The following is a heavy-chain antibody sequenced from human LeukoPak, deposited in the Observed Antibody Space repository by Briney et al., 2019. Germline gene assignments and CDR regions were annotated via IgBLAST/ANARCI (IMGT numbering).Heavy chain of an antibody. D-gene: IGHD2-15*01. CDR3: AKAPIVVVVAATPDY. J-gene: IGHJ4*02. CDR2: ISGSGGST. Sequence: GGSLRLSCAASGFTFSSYAMSWVRQAPGKGLEWVSAISGSGGSTYYADSVKGRFTISRDNSKNTLYLQMNSLRAEDTAVYYCAKAPIVVVVAATPDYWGQGTLVTVFS. V-gene: IGHV3-23*01. CDR1: GFTFSSYA.